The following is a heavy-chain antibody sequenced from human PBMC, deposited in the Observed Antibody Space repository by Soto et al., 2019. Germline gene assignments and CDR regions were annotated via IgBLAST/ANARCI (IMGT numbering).Heavy chain of an antibody. V-gene: IGHV3-21*01. CDR3: ARVSRVAVGLKDAFDI. D-gene: IGHD6-19*01. J-gene: IGHJ3*02. CDR1: GFTFSSYS. CDR2: ISSSSSYI. Sequence: GGSLRLSCAASGFTFSSYSMNWVRQAPGKGLEWVSSISSSSSYIYYADSVKGRFTISRDNAKNSLYLQMNSLRAEDTAVYYCARVSRVAVGLKDAFDIWGQGTMVTVSS.